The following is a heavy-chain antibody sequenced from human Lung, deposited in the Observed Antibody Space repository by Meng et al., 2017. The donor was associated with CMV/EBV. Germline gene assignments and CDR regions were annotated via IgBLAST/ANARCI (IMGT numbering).Heavy chain of an antibody. CDR3: ASQYLDAFDI. D-gene: IGHD2-2*02. Sequence: VHMQEPGPGLVKPSQTLSLTCTVSGGSISSYYWNWIRQPPGKGLEWIGYIYYSGSTNYNPSLKSRVTISVDTSKNQFSLKLSSVTAADTAVYYCASQYLDAFDIWGQGTMVTVSS. CDR1: GGSISSYY. V-gene: IGHV4-59*01. J-gene: IGHJ3*02. CDR2: IYYSGST.